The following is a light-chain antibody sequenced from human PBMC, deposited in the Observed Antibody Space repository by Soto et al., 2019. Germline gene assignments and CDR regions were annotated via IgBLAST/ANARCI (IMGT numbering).Light chain of an antibody. Sequence: DLQMSRVGSSRSAWVGERLTITCLASQSISTYLLWYQQKPGTAPKLLIYAASTLQSGVPSRFSGTGSGTDFTLTSNSLQPEDFAAYYCQQSYSTPSTFGQGTRLEIK. CDR3: QQSYSTPST. J-gene: IGKJ5*01. CDR1: QSISTY. V-gene: IGKV1-39*01. CDR2: AAS.